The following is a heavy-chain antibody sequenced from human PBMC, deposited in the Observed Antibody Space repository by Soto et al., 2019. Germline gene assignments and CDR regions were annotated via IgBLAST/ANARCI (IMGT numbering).Heavy chain of an antibody. J-gene: IGHJ6*03. Sequence: EVQLVESGGDLVQPGGSLRLSYVASGFTFSSYWIHWVRQPPGKGLVWVSRINGDAGTTNYADSVKGRLTISRDNAKNTVYLQVNSLGAEDTAVYYCTRGSRGYYYMDVWGRGTPLTV. CDR3: TRGSRGYYYMDV. V-gene: IGHV3-74*01. CDR2: INGDAGTT. CDR1: GFTFSSYW.